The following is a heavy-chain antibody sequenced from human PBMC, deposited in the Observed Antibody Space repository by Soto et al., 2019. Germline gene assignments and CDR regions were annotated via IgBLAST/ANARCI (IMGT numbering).Heavy chain of an antibody. Sequence: ASVKVCCKSSGGTFSSYGISCVRQAPGQGLEWMGWISAYNCNTNYAQKLQGRVTMTTDTSTSTAYMELRSLRSDDTAVYYCARGPGGRLTWGQGTLVTVSS. CDR3: ARGPGGRLT. J-gene: IGHJ4*02. CDR2: ISAYNCNT. V-gene: IGHV1-18*01. CDR1: GGTFSSYG. D-gene: IGHD3-16*01.